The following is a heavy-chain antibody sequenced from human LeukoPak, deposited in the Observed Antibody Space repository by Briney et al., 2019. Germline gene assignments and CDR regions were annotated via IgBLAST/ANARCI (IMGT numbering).Heavy chain of an antibody. J-gene: IGHJ4*02. CDR1: GFTFSNYN. V-gene: IGHV3-21*01. Sequence: TAGGSLRLSCAASGFTFSNYNMNWVRQTPGKGLEWVSSITRDSIYTFYADSVKGRFTISRDNAKNSLSLQMSSLRAEDTAVYYCAKDSTYGWSSFDFWGQGTLVAVSS. D-gene: IGHD3-10*01. CDR2: ITRDSIYT. CDR3: AKDSTYGWSSFDF.